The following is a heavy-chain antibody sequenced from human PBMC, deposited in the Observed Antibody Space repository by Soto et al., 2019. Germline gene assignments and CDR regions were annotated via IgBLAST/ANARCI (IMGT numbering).Heavy chain of an antibody. CDR2: ISSSSSTI. CDR1: GFTFSSYS. D-gene: IGHD4-17*01. V-gene: IGHV3-48*01. Sequence: GGSLRLSCAASGFTFSSYSMNWVRQAPGKGLEWVSYISSSSSTISYADSVKGRFTISRDNAKNSLYLQMNSLRAEDTAVYYCASHDYCDYVDYWGQGTLVTVSS. CDR3: ASHDYCDYVDY. J-gene: IGHJ4*02.